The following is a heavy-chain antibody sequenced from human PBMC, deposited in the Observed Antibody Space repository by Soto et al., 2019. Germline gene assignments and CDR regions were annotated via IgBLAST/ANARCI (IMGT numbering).Heavy chain of an antibody. Sequence: EVQLVESGGGLVQPGRSLRLSCAASGFTFDDYAFHWVRQAPGKGLEWVSGISWNRGIIGYADSVQGRFTISRDNAKNSLYLQMNSLRGEDTAFYYCTRSIGPSCYSSFDYFGPGTLVTVSS. CDR1: GFTFDDYA. J-gene: IGHJ4*02. CDR2: ISWNRGII. V-gene: IGHV3-9*01. D-gene: IGHD2-15*01. CDR3: TRSIGPSCYSSFDY.